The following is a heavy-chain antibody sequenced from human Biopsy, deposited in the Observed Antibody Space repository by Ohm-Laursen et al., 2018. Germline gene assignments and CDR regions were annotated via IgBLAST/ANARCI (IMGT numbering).Heavy chain of an antibody. Sequence: SDTLSLTCTVSGDSVSSGSFYWTWIRQPPGQGLEYIGYIYDRGSTANYNPSLESRVTMSVDMPKNHFSLKLSSVTAADTAIYYCARGMRSSGWPYFDSWGQGTLVTVSS. CDR3: ARGMRSSGWPYFDS. V-gene: IGHV4-61*01. D-gene: IGHD6-19*01. CDR2: IYDRGSTA. J-gene: IGHJ4*02. CDR1: GDSVSSGSFY.